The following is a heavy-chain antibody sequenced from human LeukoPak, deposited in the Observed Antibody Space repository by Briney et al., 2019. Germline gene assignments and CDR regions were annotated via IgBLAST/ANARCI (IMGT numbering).Heavy chain of an antibody. CDR2: IYTSGST. D-gene: IGHD3-10*01. CDR1: GGSISSYY. CDR3: ARHGVTYYYGSGSEWFDP. Sequence: SETLSLTCTVSGGSISSYYWSWIRQPPGKGLEWIGYIYTSGSTNYNPSLKSRVTISVDTSKNQFSLKLSSVTAADTAVYYCARHGVTYYYGSGSEWFDPWGQGTLVIVSS. J-gene: IGHJ5*02. V-gene: IGHV4-4*09.